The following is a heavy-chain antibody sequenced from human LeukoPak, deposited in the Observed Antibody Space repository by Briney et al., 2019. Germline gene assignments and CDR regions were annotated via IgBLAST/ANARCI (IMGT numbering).Heavy chain of an antibody. D-gene: IGHD3-9*01. V-gene: IGHV3-7*03. CDR2: IKQDGSEK. CDR1: GFTFSSYW. J-gene: IGHJ4*02. CDR3: ARGVWVYDISAPPDY. Sequence: GGSLRLSCAASGFTFSSYWMSWVRQAPGKGLEWVANIKQDGSEKYYVDSVKGRFTISRDNAKNSLYLQMNNLRAEDTAVYYCARGVWVYDISAPPDYWGQGTLVTVSS.